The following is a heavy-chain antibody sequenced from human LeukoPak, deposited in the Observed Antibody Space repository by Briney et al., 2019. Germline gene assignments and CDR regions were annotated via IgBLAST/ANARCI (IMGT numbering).Heavy chain of an antibody. CDR1: GFTFSSYA. Sequence: GRSLRLSCAASGFTFSSYAMHWVRQAPGKGLEWVAVISYDGSNKYYADSVKGRFTISRDNSKNTLYLQMNSLRAEDTAVYYCAKAPYGSYYDLDYWGQGTLVTVSS. CDR2: ISYDGSNK. J-gene: IGHJ4*02. V-gene: IGHV3-30*04. D-gene: IGHD1-26*01. CDR3: AKAPYGSYYDLDY.